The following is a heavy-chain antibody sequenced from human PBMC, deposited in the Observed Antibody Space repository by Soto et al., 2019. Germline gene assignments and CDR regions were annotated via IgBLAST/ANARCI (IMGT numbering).Heavy chain of an antibody. Sequence: QVQLVQSGAEVKKPGASVKVSCKVSGYTLTELSMHWVRQAPGKGLEWMGGFDPEDGETIYAQKFQGRVTMTEDTSKDTAYMELSSLRSEDTAVYYCATDRRIVGATTWGWGWFDPWGQGTLVTVSS. V-gene: IGHV1-24*01. CDR1: GYTLTELS. J-gene: IGHJ5*02. D-gene: IGHD1-26*01. CDR2: FDPEDGET. CDR3: ATDRRIVGATTWGWGWFDP.